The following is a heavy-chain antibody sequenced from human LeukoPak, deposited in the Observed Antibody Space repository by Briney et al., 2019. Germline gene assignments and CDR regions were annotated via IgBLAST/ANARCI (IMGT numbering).Heavy chain of an antibody. D-gene: IGHD6-19*01. Sequence: GGSLRLSCAASGFTFSSYAMHWVRQAPGKGLEWVAVISYDGSNKYYADSVKGRFTISRDNSKNTLYLQMNSLRAEDTAVYYCAKDGRSIAVAGWTDYWGQGTLVTVSS. CDR3: AKDGRSIAVAGWTDY. CDR2: ISYDGSNK. CDR1: GFTFSSYA. V-gene: IGHV3-30-3*01. J-gene: IGHJ4*02.